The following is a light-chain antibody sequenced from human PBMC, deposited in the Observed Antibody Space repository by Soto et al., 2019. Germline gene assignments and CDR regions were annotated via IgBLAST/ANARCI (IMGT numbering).Light chain of an antibody. CDR3: QQYGNPRIT. Sequence: EIVLTQXPGXXXXSXXXRXTIXXXASQSVRNNYLAWYQQKPGQAPRLLISGASSRAAGIPDRFSGSGSETDFTLTISRLEPEDFALYFCQQYGNPRITFGQGTRLEI. CDR1: QSVRNNY. CDR2: GAS. J-gene: IGKJ5*01. V-gene: IGKV3-20*01.